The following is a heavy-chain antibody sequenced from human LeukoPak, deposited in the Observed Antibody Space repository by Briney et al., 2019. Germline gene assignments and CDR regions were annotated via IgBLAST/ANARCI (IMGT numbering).Heavy chain of an antibody. CDR3: AKDHKGERITIFGVAYYDAFDI. Sequence: PGGSLRLSCAASGFTFSSYAMSWVRQAPGKGLEWVSAISGSGGSTYYADSVKGRFTISRDNSKNTLYLQMNSLRAEDTAVYYCAKDHKGERITIFGVAYYDAFDIWGQGTMVTVSS. V-gene: IGHV3-23*01. CDR1: GFTFSSYA. D-gene: IGHD3-3*01. CDR2: ISGSGGST. J-gene: IGHJ3*02.